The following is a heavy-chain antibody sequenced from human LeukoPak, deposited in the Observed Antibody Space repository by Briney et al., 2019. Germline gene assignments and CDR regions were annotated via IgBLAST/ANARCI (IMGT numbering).Heavy chain of an antibody. J-gene: IGHJ4*02. V-gene: IGHV3-48*03. D-gene: IGHD5-18*01. CDR1: GFTFSSDE. Sequence: PGGSLRLSCAASGFTFSSDEMNWVRQAPGKGLEWVSYISSSGSTIYYADSVKGRFTISRDNAKNSLYLQMNSLRAEDTAVYYCASTGYSYGSDHDYWGQGTLVTVSS. CDR2: ISSSGSTI. CDR3: ASTGYSYGSDHDY.